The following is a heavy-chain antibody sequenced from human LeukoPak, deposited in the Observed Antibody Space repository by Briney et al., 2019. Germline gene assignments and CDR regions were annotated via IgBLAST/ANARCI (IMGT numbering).Heavy chain of an antibody. CDR1: GASISSSTYY. D-gene: IGHD3-10*01. J-gene: IGHJ5*02. CDR3: ARGRGEGRGISMVRGVRAPSYNWFDP. Sequence: PSETLSLTCTVSGASISSSTYYWGWIRQPPGKGLEWIGSIYFSGGTYYNPSLKSRVTISVDTSKNQFSLKLSSVTAADTAVYYCARGRGEGRGISMVRGVRAPSYNWFDPWGHGTLVIVSS. V-gene: IGHV4-39*07. CDR2: IYFSGGT.